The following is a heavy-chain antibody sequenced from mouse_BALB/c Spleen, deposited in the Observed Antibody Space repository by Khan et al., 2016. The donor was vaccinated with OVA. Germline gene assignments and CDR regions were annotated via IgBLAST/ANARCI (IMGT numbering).Heavy chain of an antibody. CDR2: INPSAGYT. V-gene: IGHV1-7*01. J-gene: IGHJ2*01. CDR1: GYTFANYW. Sequence: QVQLQQPGAELAKPGASVKMSCKASGYTFANYWMHWIKQRPGQGLEWIGYINPSAGYTDYNQKFKDKATLTADKSSSTAYMQLSSLTSEDSAVYYCTRLGYSYGTTFVYWGQGTTLTVSS. CDR3: TRLGYSYGTTFVY. D-gene: IGHD1-1*01.